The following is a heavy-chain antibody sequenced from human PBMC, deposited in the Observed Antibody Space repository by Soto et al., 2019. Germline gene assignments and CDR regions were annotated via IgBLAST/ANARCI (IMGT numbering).Heavy chain of an antibody. V-gene: IGHV3-30-3*01. CDR1: GFTFINFA. D-gene: IGHD2-15*01. CDR3: ARDYSYQRAMDV. Sequence: SLSLSCASSGFTFINFAMYWVRQAPGKGLEWVTVISYDGSHKYYADSVKGRFTISRDNSKNTLYLQMNNLRAEDSAVYFCARDYSYQRAMDVWGQGTTVTVSS. CDR2: ISYDGSHK. J-gene: IGHJ6*02.